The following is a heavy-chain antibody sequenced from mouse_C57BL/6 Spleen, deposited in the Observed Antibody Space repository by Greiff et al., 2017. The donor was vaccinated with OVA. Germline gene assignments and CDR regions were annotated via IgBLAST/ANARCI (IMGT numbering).Heavy chain of an antibody. CDR3: ARNLLTTVVASIRYAMDY. V-gene: IGHV1-19*01. D-gene: IGHD1-1*01. J-gene: IGHJ4*01. CDR2: INPYNGGT. CDR1: GYTFTDYY. Sequence: VQLQQSGPVLVKPGASVKMSCKASGYTFTDYYMNWVKQSHGKSLEWIGVINPYNGGTSYNQKFKGKATLTVDKSSSTAYLELNSLTSEDSAVYYCARNLLTTVVASIRYAMDYWGQGTSVTVSS.